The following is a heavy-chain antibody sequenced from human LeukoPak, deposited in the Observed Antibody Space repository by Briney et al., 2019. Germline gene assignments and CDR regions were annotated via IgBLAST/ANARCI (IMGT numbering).Heavy chain of an antibody. J-gene: IGHJ5*02. D-gene: IGHD1-26*01. V-gene: IGHV4-4*09. CDR3: TKRQGPTSGSYDYFDP. CDR2: IHSSGYT. Sequence: PSETLSLTCTVSGGSISGNYWSWIRQPPGQGLEWIAYIHSSGYTNYNPSLKSRVTISVDTSNNQFSLKETSVTAADTAMYYCTKRQGPTSGSYDYFDPWGQGALVTVSS. CDR1: GGSISGNY.